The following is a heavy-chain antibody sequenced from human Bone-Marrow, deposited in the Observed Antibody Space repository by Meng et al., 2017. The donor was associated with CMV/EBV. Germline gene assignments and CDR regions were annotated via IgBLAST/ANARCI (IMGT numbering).Heavy chain of an antibody. CDR1: GFSLSTSGMR. J-gene: IGHJ6*02. D-gene: IGHD6-19*01. V-gene: IGHV2-70D*14. CDR2: IDWDDDK. CDR3: ARISGLANLGMDV. Sequence: SGPTLVKPTQSLTLTCTFSGFSLSTSGMRVSWIRQPPGKALEWLARIDWDDDKFYSTSLKTRLTISKDTSKNQVVLTMTNMDPVDTATYYCARISGLANLGMDVWGQGTTVTVSS.